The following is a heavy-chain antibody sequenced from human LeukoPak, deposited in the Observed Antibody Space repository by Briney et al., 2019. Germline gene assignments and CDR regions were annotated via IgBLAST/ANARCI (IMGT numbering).Heavy chain of an antibody. D-gene: IGHD1-20*01. V-gene: IGHV1-69*05. J-gene: IGHJ4*02. Sequence: GASVKVSCKASGGTFSSYAISWVRQAPGQGLEWMGGIIPIFGTANYAQKFQGRVTITTDESTSTAYMELSSLRSEDTAVYYCARPQGSGITGAFDYWGQGTLVTVSS. CDR1: GGTFSSYA. CDR2: IIPIFGTA. CDR3: ARPQGSGITGAFDY.